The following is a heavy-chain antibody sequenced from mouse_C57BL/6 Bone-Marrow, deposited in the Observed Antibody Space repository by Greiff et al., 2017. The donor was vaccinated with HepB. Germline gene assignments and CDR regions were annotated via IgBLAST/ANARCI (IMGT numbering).Heavy chain of an antibody. V-gene: IGHV1-55*01. Sequence: QVQLQQSGAELVRPGASVKLSCTASGFNIKDDYMHWVKQRPGQGLEWIGDIYPGSGSTNYNEKFKSKATLTVDTSSSTAYMQLSSLTSEDSAVYYCARSTGTKWYFDVWGTGTTVTVSS. D-gene: IGHD4-1*01. CDR1: GFNIKDDY. CDR2: IYPGSGST. CDR3: ARSTGTKWYFDV. J-gene: IGHJ1*03.